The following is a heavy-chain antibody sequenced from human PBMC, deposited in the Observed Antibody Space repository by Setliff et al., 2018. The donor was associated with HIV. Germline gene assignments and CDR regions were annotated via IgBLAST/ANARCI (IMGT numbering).Heavy chain of an antibody. D-gene: IGHD3-3*01. V-gene: IGHV1-18*01. CDR1: GYTFTTYG. Sequence: GASVKVSCKPSGYTFTTYGLSWVRQAPGQGLEWMGWISTYSDETSSSQNLQGRLTMTTDTSTGTAYMELRSLRSDDTAVYYCAREVMATYYNFWSGSYNWFDPWGQGTLVTVSS. CDR3: AREVMATYYNFWSGSYNWFDP. J-gene: IGHJ5*02. CDR2: ISTYSDET.